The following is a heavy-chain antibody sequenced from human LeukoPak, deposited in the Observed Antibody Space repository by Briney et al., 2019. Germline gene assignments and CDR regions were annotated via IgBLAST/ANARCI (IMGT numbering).Heavy chain of an antibody. CDR1: GFTFSSYW. J-gene: IGHJ4*02. CDR3: ARDRRVLRFLEWFKYFDY. V-gene: IGHV3-7*01. D-gene: IGHD3-3*01. CDR2: IKQDGSEK. Sequence: GGSLRFSCAASGFTFSSYWMSWVRQAPGKGLEWVANIKQDGSEKYYVDSVKGRFTISRDNAKNSLYLQMNSLRAEDTAVYYCARDRRVLRFLEWFKYFDYWGQGTLVTVSS.